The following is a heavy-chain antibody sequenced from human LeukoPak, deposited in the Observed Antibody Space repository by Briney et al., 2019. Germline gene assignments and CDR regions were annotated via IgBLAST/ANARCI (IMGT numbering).Heavy chain of an antibody. CDR2: TYYRSNWYN. CDR3: ARGPFSWNDGTFDI. V-gene: IGHV6-1*01. CDR1: GDSVSSNSGA. Sequence: SQTLSLTCAISGDSVSSNSGAWNWIRQSPSRGLEWLGRTYYRSNWYNDYAESMKGRITISPDTSKNHFSLQLNSVTPEDTAVYYCARGPFSWNDGTFDIWGQGTMVTISS. D-gene: IGHD1-1*01. J-gene: IGHJ3*02.